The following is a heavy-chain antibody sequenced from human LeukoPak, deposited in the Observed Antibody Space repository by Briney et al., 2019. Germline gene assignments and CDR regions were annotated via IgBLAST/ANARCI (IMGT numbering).Heavy chain of an antibody. CDR3: AKDLDSGSSGVRFDY. J-gene: IGHJ4*02. V-gene: IGHV3-23*01. CDR1: GFTFSNFA. D-gene: IGHD6-6*01. CDR2: IRDSGDTT. Sequence: GGSLRLSCAASGFTFSNFAMSWVRQAPGKGLEWVSAIRDSGDTTYADSVKGRFTISRDNSKNTLYLQKNRLRAEDTAVYYCAKDLDSGSSGVRFDYWGQGTLVTVSS.